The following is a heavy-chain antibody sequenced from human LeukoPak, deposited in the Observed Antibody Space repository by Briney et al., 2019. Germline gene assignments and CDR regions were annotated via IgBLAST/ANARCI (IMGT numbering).Heavy chain of an antibody. CDR1: GGSISTYY. Sequence: PSGTLSLTCTVSGGSISTYYWSWIRQPPGKGLEWIGYIYYGGSTDSNPSLKSRVTISVDTSKNQISLKLSSVTAADTAVYYCARTYCRGGSCHFDYWGQGTLVTVSS. CDR2: IYYGGST. J-gene: IGHJ4*02. V-gene: IGHV4-59*08. CDR3: ARTYCRGGSCHFDY. D-gene: IGHD2-15*01.